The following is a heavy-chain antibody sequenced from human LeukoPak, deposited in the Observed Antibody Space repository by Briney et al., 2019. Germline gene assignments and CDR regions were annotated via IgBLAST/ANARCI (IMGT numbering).Heavy chain of an antibody. J-gene: IGHJ5*02. V-gene: IGHV4-30-2*02. CDR2: IYHSGST. Sequence: SETLSLTCAVSGGSISSGGYSWSWIRQPPGKGLEWIGYIYHSGSTYYNPSLKSRVTISVDTSKNQFSLKLSSVTAADTAVYYCARSFNPQLNWFDPWGQGTLVTVSS. D-gene: IGHD5-24*01. CDR1: GGSISSGGYS. CDR3: ARSFNPQLNWFDP.